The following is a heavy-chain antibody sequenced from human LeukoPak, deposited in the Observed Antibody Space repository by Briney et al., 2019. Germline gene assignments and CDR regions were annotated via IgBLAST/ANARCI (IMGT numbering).Heavy chain of an antibody. D-gene: IGHD1-26*01. J-gene: IGHJ4*02. V-gene: IGHV3-30-3*01. CDR3: AREVGALDFDY. Sequence: PGRSLRLSCAASGFTFSSYAMHWVRQAPGKGLEWVAAISYDGFNKYYADSVMGRFTISRDNSKSTLYLQMNSLRAEDTAVFYCAREVGALDFDYWGQGTLATVSS. CDR1: GFTFSSYA. CDR2: ISYDGFNK.